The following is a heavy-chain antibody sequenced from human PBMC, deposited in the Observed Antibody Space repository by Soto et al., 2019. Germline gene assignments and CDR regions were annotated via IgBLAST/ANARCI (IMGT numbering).Heavy chain of an antibody. V-gene: IGHV1-24*01. CDR2: FDPEDGET. D-gene: IGHD6-19*01. J-gene: IGHJ5*02. CDR1: GYTLTELA. CDR3: ATVVRRSGWYQSAPSSWFDP. Sequence: ASVKVSCKVSGYTLTELAMHWVRQAPGKGLEWMGGFDPEDGETIYAQKFQGRVTMTEDTSTDTAYMELSSLRSEDTAVYYCATVVRRSGWYQSAPSSWFDPWGQGTLVTVSS.